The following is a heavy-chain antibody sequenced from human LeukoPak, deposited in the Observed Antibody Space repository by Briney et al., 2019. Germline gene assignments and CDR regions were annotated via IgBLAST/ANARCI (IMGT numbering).Heavy chain of an antibody. V-gene: IGHV1-8*02. CDR3: ARESETVSGNWFDP. CDR1: GYTFTSYD. J-gene: IGHJ5*02. D-gene: IGHD1-14*01. Sequence: GASVKVSCKASGYTFTSYDINWVRQATGQGLEWMGWMNPNSGNTGYAQKFQGRVTMTRDMSTSTVYMELSSLRSEDTAVYYCARESETVSGNWFDPWGQGTLVTVSS. CDR2: MNPNSGNT.